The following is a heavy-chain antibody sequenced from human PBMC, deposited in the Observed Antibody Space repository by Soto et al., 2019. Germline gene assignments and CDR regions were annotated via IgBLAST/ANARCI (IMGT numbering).Heavy chain of an antibody. Sequence: EVQLVESGGGLVKPGGSLRLSCAASGFTSSSYSMDCVRQAPGKGLEWVSSISSSSTYIHYADSVKGRFTISRANAKNSLDLQMNILSAEDTAVYYCASQTSGYYYYGMDVWGQGTTVTVSS. CDR2: ISSSSTYI. J-gene: IGHJ6*02. V-gene: IGHV3-21*01. CDR3: ASQTSGYYYYGMDV. CDR1: GFTSSSYS.